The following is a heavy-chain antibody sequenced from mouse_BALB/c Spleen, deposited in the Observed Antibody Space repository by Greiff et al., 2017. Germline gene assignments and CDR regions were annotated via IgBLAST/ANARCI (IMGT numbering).Heavy chain of an antibody. Sequence: EVKVVESGPELVKPGASVKMSCKASGYTFTSYVMHWVKQKPGQGLEWIGYINPYNDGTKYNEKFKGKATLTSDKSSSTAYMELSSLTSEDSAVYYCAVIYYGNYYAMDYWGQGTSVTVSS. J-gene: IGHJ4*01. V-gene: IGHV1-14*01. CDR1: GYTFTSYV. CDR2: INPYNDGT. CDR3: AVIYYGNYYAMDY. D-gene: IGHD2-1*01.